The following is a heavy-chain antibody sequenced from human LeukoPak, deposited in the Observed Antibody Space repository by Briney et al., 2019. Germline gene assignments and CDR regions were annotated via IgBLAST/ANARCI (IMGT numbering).Heavy chain of an antibody. CDR2: INPNSGGT. J-gene: IGHJ6*02. V-gene: IGHV1-2*02. D-gene: IGHD6-19*01. Sequence: GASVKVSCKASGYTFTGYYKHWVRQAPGQGLEWMGWINPNSGGTNYAQKFQGRVTMTRDTSISTAYMELSRLRSDDTAVYYCARDAVAGTLYYYYYYGMDVWGQGTTVTVSS. CDR1: GYTFTGYY. CDR3: ARDAVAGTLYYYYYYGMDV.